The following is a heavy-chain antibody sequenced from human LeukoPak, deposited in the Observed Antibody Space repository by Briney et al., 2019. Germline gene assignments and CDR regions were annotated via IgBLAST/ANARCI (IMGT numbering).Heavy chain of an antibody. V-gene: IGHV1-18*01. J-gene: IGHJ4*02. D-gene: IGHD5-24*01. CDR3: ARVRGRDGAYYFDY. CDR2: ISAYNGNT. Sequence: VASVKASCKASGYIFTSYGISWVRQAPGQGLEWMGWISAYNGNTNYAQKLQGRVTVTTDTSTSTAYMELRSLTSDDTAVYYCARVRGRDGAYYFDYWGQGTLVTVSS. CDR1: GYIFTSYG.